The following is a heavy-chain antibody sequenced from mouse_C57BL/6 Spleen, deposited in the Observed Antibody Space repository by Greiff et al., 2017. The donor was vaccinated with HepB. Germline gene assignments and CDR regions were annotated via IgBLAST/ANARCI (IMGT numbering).Heavy chain of an antibody. V-gene: IGHV1-80*01. Sequence: QVQLKQSGAELVKPGASVKISCKASGYAFSSYWMNWVKQRPGKGLEWIGQIYPGDGDTNYNGKFKGKATLTADKSSSTAYMQLSSLTSEDSAVYFCARPGPYSNYLAWFAYWGQGTLVTVSA. J-gene: IGHJ3*01. CDR2: IYPGDGDT. D-gene: IGHD2-5*01. CDR1: GYAFSSYW. CDR3: ARPGPYSNYLAWFAY.